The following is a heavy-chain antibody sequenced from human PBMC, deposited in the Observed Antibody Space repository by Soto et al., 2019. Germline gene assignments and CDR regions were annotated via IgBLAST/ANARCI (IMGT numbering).Heavy chain of an antibody. Sequence: PSETLSLTCTVSGGSFSGYYWSWIRQPPRKGLEWIGDITHSGSTNYNPSPKSRVTVSVDTSKSHFSLNLSSVTAADTAVYYCGRIVGRRGIGYIGLDVWGQGTTVTVSS. D-gene: IGHD3-22*01. J-gene: IGHJ6*02. CDR2: ITHSGST. V-gene: IGHV4-34*01. CDR3: GRIVGRRGIGYIGLDV. CDR1: GGSFSGYY.